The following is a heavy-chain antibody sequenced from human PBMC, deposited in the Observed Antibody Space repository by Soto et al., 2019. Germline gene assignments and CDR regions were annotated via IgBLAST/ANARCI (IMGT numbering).Heavy chain of an antibody. V-gene: IGHV3-30*18. D-gene: IGHD6-19*01. CDR3: AKGGRQWLVTSDFNY. CDR2: VSHDGRNT. J-gene: IGHJ4*02. Sequence: VQLVESGGGVVQPGRSLRLSCAASGFTFSDYAMHCFRQAPGKELEWVAVVSHDGRNTHYADSVKGRFTISRDSSKNTVSLEMTSLRAEDTAGYYCAKGGRQWLVTSDFNYWGQGALVTVSS. CDR1: GFTFSDYA.